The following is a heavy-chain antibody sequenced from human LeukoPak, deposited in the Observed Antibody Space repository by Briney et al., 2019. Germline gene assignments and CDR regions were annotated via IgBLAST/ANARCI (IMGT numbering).Heavy chain of an antibody. Sequence: GGSLRLSCAASGFTFSSYSMNWVRQAPGPGLEWVSSVCSNSSYIYYADSVKGRFTISRDNAKNSLYLQRNSLRAEDMAVYDCVVLAGIQLCEYWGQGTLFTVSS. D-gene: IGHD5-18*01. CDR3: VVLAGIQLCEY. J-gene: IGHJ4*02. CDR1: GFTFSSYS. CDR2: VCSNSSYI. V-gene: IGHV3-21*01.